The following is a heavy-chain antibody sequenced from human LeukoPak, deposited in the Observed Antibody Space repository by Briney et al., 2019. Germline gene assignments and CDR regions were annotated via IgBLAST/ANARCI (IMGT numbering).Heavy chain of an antibody. V-gene: IGHV3-64D*08. Sequence: GGSLRLSCSASGFTFSSYVMYWVRQPPGKALEYVSAININGGTTSYADSVKGRFTISRDNSKNTLSLQMSSLRVEDTAVYYCVKAQGYCGSGTCYFDYWGRGTLVTVSS. CDR3: VKAQGYCGSGTCYFDY. CDR1: GFTFSSYV. CDR2: ININGGTT. J-gene: IGHJ4*02. D-gene: IGHD2-15*01.